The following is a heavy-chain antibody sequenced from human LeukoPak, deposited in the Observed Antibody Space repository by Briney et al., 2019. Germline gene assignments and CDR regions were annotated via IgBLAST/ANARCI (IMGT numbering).Heavy chain of an antibody. CDR1: GFTFSSYG. V-gene: IGHV3-30*18. D-gene: IGHD2-21*02. CDR3: AKEGTPMTAIYFDL. J-gene: IGHJ4*01. Sequence: GGSLRLSCAASGFTFSSYGMQWVRQAPGKGLEWVAVISHDGSVQYYADSVKGRFTISRDDSKNTLDLQMNSLRTEDTAVYYCAKEGTPMTAIYFDLWGHGTLVTVSS. CDR2: ISHDGSVQ.